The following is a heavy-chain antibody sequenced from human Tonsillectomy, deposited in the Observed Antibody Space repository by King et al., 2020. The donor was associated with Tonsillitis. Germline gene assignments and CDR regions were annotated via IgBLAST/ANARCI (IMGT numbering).Heavy chain of an antibody. CDR1: GFTFSSSA. CDR2: IYSGGGST. CDR3: ANHGRARVHLPRSDSKNPVYWQRNGQTPEDTALIYCVKRRFPGGGDFDY. D-gene: IGHD1-26*01. Sequence: EVQLVESGGGLVRPGGSLRLSCAASGFTFSSSAMNWVRQAPGKGLEWVSDIYSGGGSTYYADSVKGRFSISRDDSKNTLYLQMNSLRAEDTALYYCANHGRARVHLPRSDSKNPVYWQRNGQTPEDTALIYCVKRRFPGGGDFDYWGQGTLVTVSS. J-gene: IGHJ4*02. V-gene: IGHV3-23*03.